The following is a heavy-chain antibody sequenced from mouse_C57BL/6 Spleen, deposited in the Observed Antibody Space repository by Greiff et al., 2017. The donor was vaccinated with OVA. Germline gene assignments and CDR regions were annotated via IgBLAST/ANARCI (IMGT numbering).Heavy chain of an antibody. Sequence: EVKLVESGAELVRPGASVKLSCTASGFNIKDDYMHWVKQRPEQGLEWIGWIDPENGDTEYASKFQGKATITADTSSNTAYLQLSSLTSEDTAVYYCTPMYGNYGYWGQGTTLTVSS. V-gene: IGHV14-4*01. CDR3: TPMYGNYGY. CDR2: IDPENGDT. J-gene: IGHJ2*01. CDR1: GFNIKDDY. D-gene: IGHD2-10*02.